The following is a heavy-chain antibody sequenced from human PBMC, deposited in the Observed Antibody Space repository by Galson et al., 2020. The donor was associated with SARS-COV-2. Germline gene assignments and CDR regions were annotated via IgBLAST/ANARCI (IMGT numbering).Heavy chain of an antibody. CDR3: ARPDYYYYSIDV. J-gene: IGHJ6*03. Sequence: SETLSLTCTVSGGSISSSIYYWGWIRQPPGKGLEWIGSIYSSVTSYNPSLKSRVTISVDTSKNQLSLKVSSVTAADTAVYYCARPDYYYYSIDVWGKGTTVTVSS. V-gene: IGHV4-39*01. CDR2: IYSSVT. CDR1: GGSISSSIYY.